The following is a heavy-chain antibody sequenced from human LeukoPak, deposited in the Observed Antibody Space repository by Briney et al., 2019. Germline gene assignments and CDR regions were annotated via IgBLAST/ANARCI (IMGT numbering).Heavy chain of an antibody. V-gene: IGHV3-66*01. CDR2: IYSGGST. J-gene: IGHJ4*02. CDR3: ARGTLTMVRGVTPPTDY. Sequence: GGSLRLSCAASGFTVSSNYMSWVRQAPGKGLEWVSVIYSGGSTYYADSVKGRFTISRDNSKNTLYLQMNSLRAEDTAVYYCARGTLTMVRGVTPPTDYWGQGTLVTVSS. CDR1: GFTVSSNY. D-gene: IGHD3-10*01.